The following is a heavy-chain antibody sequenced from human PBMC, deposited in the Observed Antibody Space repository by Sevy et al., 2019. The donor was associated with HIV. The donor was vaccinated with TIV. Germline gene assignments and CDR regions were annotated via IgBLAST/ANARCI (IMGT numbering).Heavy chain of an antibody. CDR3: ATEYSYDY. CDR1: GHTSSDYY. D-gene: IGHD4-4*01. CDR2: INSKSGAT. J-gene: IGHJ4*02. Sequence: ASVKVSCKASGHTSSDYYIQWVRQAPGQGLESMGWINSKSGATSYPQKFQGRVTMTSDTSISTAYMELSRLRSDDTAVYYCATEYSYDYWGQGTLVTVSS. V-gene: IGHV1-2*02.